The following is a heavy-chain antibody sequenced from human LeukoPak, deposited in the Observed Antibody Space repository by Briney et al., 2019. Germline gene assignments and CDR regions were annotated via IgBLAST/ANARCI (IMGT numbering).Heavy chain of an antibody. J-gene: IGHJ6*03. CDR1: GFTFSDYY. D-gene: IGHD2-15*01. CDR2: ISSSGSTI. Sequence: GGSLRLSCAASGFTFSDYYMSWIRQAPGEGLEWVSYISSSGSTIYYADSVKGRFTISRDNAKNSLYLQMNSLRAEDTAVYYCARAAYCSGGSCIRYYYYMDVWGKGTTVTISS. V-gene: IGHV3-11*01. CDR3: ARAAYCSGGSCIRYYYYMDV.